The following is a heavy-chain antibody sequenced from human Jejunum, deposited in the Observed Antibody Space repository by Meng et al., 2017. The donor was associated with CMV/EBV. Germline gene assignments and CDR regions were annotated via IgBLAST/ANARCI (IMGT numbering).Heavy chain of an antibody. CDR2: IKSKADGGTT. J-gene: IGHJ4*02. V-gene: IGHV3-15*07. CDR3: TVDVPDFLPQVDY. D-gene: IGHD2/OR15-2a*01. CDR1: GFPLNSYG. Sequence: SGFPLNSYGIHWVRQFPGKGLEWVSRIKSKADGGTTDYAAPVKGRFTISRDDSKNTLYLQMNSLKTEDTGVYYCTVDVPDFLPQVDYWAQGTLVTVSS.